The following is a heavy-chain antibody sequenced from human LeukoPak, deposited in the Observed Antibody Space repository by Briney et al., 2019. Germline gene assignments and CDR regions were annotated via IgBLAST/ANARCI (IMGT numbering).Heavy chain of an antibody. D-gene: IGHD7-27*01. J-gene: IGHJ4*02. CDR1: GFSFRDFW. V-gene: IGHV3-7*01. Sequence: GGSLRLSCAGSGFSFRDFWLSWVRQAPGKGLEWVANIKQDGSEKYYLDSVRGRFTVSRDNAEKTLFLQMNSLRVEDTAVYFCASLWGDQPWGQGTMVTVSS. CDR2: IKQDGSEK. CDR3: ASLWGDQP.